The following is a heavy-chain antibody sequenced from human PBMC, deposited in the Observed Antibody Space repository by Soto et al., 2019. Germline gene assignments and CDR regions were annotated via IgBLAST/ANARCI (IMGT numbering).Heavy chain of an antibody. Sequence: QVQLVQSGAEVKKPGSSVKVSCKASGGTFGTYTISWVRQAPGQGLEWMGRIIPYLDITDYAQKFQGRCTIAADKSTTAAYMELHSLRSEDTAVYLCARDTTYWGQGTRVTVSS. J-gene: IGHJ4*02. CDR3: ARDTTY. V-gene: IGHV1-69*02. CDR1: GGTFGTYT. D-gene: IGHD5-18*01. CDR2: IIPYLDIT.